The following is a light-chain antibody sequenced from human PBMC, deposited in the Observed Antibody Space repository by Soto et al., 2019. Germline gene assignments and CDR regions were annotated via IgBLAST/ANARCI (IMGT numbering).Light chain of an antibody. CDR3: QSFDKYLSAVV. V-gene: IGLV1-40*01. CDR2: DNT. J-gene: IGLJ2*01. CDR1: SSDIGAGYR. Sequence: SGLTLPPSVSGAPGERVTISCTGSSSDIGAGYRVRWYQQVPGTAPKLLIYDNTNRPSGVSVRFSGSKSGTSASLAISGIQAEDEADYYCQSFDKYLSAVVFGGGTK.